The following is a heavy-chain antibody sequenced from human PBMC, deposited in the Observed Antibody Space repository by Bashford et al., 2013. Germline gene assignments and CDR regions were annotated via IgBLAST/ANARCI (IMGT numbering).Heavy chain of an antibody. V-gene: IGHV4-39*01. J-gene: IGHJ3*02. CDR2: IYYSGST. CDR3: ARYETAGMGWSHDAFDI. D-gene: IGHD6-19*01. CDR1: GYSISSSSYY. Sequence: TLSLTCAVSGYSISSSSYYWGWIRQPPGKGLEWIGSIYYSGSTYYNPSLKSRVTISVDTSKNQFSLKLSSVTAADTAVYYCARYETAGMGWSHDAFDIWGQGTMVTVSS.